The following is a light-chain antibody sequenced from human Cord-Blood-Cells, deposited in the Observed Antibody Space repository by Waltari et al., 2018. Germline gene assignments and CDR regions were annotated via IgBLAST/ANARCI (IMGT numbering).Light chain of an antibody. CDR1: QSISSY. CDR3: QHSYNTPYT. Sequence: DIQMTQSPSSLSASVGARVTITCRASQSISSYLNWYQQKPGKAPKLLIYAASSLKSGVPSRCSSSGSGTYFTLTISSLQPEDFATYYCQHSYNTPYTFGQGTKLEIK. V-gene: IGKV1-39*01. CDR2: AAS. J-gene: IGKJ2*01.